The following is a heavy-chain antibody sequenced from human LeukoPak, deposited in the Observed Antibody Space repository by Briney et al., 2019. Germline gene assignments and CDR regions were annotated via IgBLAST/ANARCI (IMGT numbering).Heavy chain of an antibody. D-gene: IGHD2-21*01. V-gene: IGHV3-66*02. Sequence: GGSLRLSCAASGFSVFSDNMSWVRQSPGKGLEWVSVVYSGDDGTNYAESVRGRFTISRDNSKNTVYLQMNSLRVEDTGVYYCAKRSRGYYDYWGQGTLVTVSS. CDR1: GFSVFSDN. CDR3: AKRSRGYYDY. CDR2: VYSGDDGT. J-gene: IGHJ4*02.